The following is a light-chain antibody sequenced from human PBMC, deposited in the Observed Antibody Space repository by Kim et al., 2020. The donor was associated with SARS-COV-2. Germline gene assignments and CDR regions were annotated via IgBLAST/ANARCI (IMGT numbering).Light chain of an antibody. CDR2: EDY. J-gene: IGLJ2*01. V-gene: IGLV6-57*03. CDR3: QSYDDTIVV. Sequence: GRTVNIPCTRISGTFASRYVQWFQQRPGSVPTTVIFEDYQRPSGVPDRFSGSVDSSSNSASLTIAGLKTEDEGHYYCQSYDDTIVVFGGGTQLTVL. CDR1: SGTFASRY.